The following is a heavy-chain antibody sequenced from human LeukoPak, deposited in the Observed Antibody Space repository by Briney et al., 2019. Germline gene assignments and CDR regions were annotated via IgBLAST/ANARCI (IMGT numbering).Heavy chain of an antibody. CDR2: IRYDGSNK. J-gene: IGHJ6*03. CDR1: GFTFSSHG. D-gene: IGHD4-17*01. V-gene: IGHV3-30*02. CDR3: ANNYGDYYYYMDV. Sequence: PGGSLRLSCAASGFTFSSHGMSWVRQAPGKGLEWVAFIRYDGSNKYYADSVKGRFTISRDNSKNTLYLQMNSLRAEDTAVYYCANNYGDYYYYMDVWGKGTTVTISS.